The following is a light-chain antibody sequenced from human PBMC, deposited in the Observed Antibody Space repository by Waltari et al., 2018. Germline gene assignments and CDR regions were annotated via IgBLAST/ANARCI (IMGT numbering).Light chain of an antibody. V-gene: IGLV2-23*01. J-gene: IGLJ2*01. CDR2: EGT. Sequence: QSALTQPASVSGSPGQSITLSCTGTSSDVGSSKLVSWFQRHPGKAPELLIYEGTKRPSGVSNRFSGSKSGNTASLTISGLQAEDEADYYCCSYASGSTIIFGGGTKLTVL. CDR3: CSYASGSTII. CDR1: SSDVGSSKL.